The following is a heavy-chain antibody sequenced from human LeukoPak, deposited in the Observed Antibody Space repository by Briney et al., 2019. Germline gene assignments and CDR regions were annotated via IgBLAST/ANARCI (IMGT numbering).Heavy chain of an antibody. CDR3: ARQVAVAGINWFDP. CDR2: IYDSGST. D-gene: IGHD6-19*01. J-gene: IGHJ5*02. CDR1: GGSIRSSYYY. V-gene: IGHV4-39*01. Sequence: PSETLSLTCTVSGGSIRSSYYYWGWIRQPPGKGLEWIGSIYDSGSTYYNPSLKSRVTISVDTSKNQFSLKLSSVTAADTAVYYCARQVAVAGINWFDPWGQGTLVTVSS.